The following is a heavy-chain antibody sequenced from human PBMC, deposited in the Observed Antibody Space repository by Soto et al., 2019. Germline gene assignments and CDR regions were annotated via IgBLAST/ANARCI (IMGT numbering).Heavy chain of an antibody. CDR3: ARGAGSYYDFWSGPRDDAFDI. V-gene: IGHV1-46*01. CDR2: INPSGGST. J-gene: IGHJ3*02. Sequence: ASVKVSCKASGYTFTSYYMHCVRQAPGQGLEWMGIINPSGGSTSYAQKFQGRVTMTRDTSTSTVYMELSSLRSEDTAVYYCARGAGSYYDFWSGPRDDAFDISGQGTMVTLSS. D-gene: IGHD3-3*01. CDR1: GYTFTSYY.